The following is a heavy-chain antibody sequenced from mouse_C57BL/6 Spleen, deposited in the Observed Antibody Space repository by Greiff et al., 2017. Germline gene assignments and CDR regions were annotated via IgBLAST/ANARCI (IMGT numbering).Heavy chain of an antibody. Sequence: QVQLQQSGPELVKPGASVKISCKASGYSFTSYYIHWVKQRPGQGLEWIGWIYPGSGNTKYNEKFQGKATLTADTSSSTAFMQLSSLTSEDSAVYYCARGGDYDPLAYWGQGTLVTVSA. J-gene: IGHJ3*01. CDR3: ARGGDYDPLAY. V-gene: IGHV1-66*01. D-gene: IGHD2-4*01. CDR2: IYPGSGNT. CDR1: GYSFTSYY.